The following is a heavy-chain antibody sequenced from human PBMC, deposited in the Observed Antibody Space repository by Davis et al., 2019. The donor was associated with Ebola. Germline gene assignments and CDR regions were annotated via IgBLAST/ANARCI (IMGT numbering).Heavy chain of an antibody. J-gene: IGHJ6*02. Sequence: GESLKISCATSGFTFSSYAMNWVRQAPGKGLEWVSSIVGGGGDRTFYADSVKGRFTISRDNSKNTLYLQMNSLRAEDTAVYYCAKELWARDLGDLFYYYYGMDVWGQGTTVTVSS. CDR1: GFTFSSYA. D-gene: IGHD4-17*01. CDR3: AKELWARDLGDLFYYYYGMDV. CDR2: IVGGGGDRT. V-gene: IGHV3-23*01.